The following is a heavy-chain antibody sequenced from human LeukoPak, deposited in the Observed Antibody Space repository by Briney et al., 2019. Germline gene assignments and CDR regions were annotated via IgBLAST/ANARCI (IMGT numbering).Heavy chain of an antibody. J-gene: IGHJ6*03. D-gene: IGHD5-18*01. V-gene: IGHV4-39*07. CDR2: IYYSGST. CDR3: ARVRLGIQLWNTTYYYMDV. Sequence: PSETLSLTCTVSGGSISSSSYYWGWIRQPPGKGLEWIGSIYYSGSTYYNPSPKSRVTISVDTSKNQFSLKLSSVTAADTAVYYCARVRLGIQLWNTTYYYMDVWGKGTTVTVSS. CDR1: GGSISSSSYY.